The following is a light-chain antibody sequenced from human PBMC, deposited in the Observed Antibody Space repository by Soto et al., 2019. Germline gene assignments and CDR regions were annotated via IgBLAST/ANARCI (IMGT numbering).Light chain of an antibody. CDR1: SSDVGGYNR. Sequence: QSVLTQPPSVSGSPGQSVTISCTXTSSDVGGYNRVSWYQQPPGKAPKLLIYDVSNRPSGGSTRFSGSKSGNTASLTISGLQAEDEADYYCNSYATGSAYVFGPGTKVTVL. CDR2: DVS. CDR3: NSYATGSAYV. J-gene: IGLJ1*01. V-gene: IGLV2-18*02.